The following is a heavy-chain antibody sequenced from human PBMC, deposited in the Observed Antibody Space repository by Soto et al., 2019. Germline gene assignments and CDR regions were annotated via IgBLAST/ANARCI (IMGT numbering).Heavy chain of an antibody. J-gene: IGHJ6*02. Sequence: EVQLVETGGGLIQPGGSLRLSCAASGFTVSSNYMGWVRQAPGKGLEWVSVIYSGGSTYYADSVKGRFTISRDNSKNTLYLQMNSLRAEDTAVYYCARITDLMTTVDRGYYYYGMDVWGQGTTVTVSS. D-gene: IGHD4-17*01. CDR3: ARITDLMTTVDRGYYYYGMDV. V-gene: IGHV3-53*02. CDR1: GFTVSSNY. CDR2: IYSGGST.